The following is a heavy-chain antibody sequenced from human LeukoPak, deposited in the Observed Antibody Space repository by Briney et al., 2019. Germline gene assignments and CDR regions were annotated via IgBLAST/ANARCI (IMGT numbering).Heavy chain of an antibody. CDR3: ARAFNDAFDI. J-gene: IGHJ3*02. Sequence: GGSLRLSCAASGFTFRDYYMGWIRQAPGKGLEWISYISSSGSRIYNAGSVKGRFTISRDNAKNSLYLQMNSLRAEDTAVYYCARAFNDAFDIWGQGTMVTVSS. CDR1: GFTFRDYY. V-gene: IGHV3-11*04. CDR2: ISSSGSRI.